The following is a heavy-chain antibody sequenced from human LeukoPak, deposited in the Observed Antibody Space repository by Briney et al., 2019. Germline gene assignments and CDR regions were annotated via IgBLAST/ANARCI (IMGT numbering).Heavy chain of an antibody. CDR3: AKEPREYCSSTSCPNWLDP. D-gene: IGHD2-2*01. V-gene: IGHV4-4*07. Sequence: SETLSLTCTVSGGSISSYYWSWIRQPAGKGLEWIGRIYTSGSTNYNPSLKSRVTMSVDTSKNQFSLKLSSVTAADTAVYYCAKEPREYCSSTSCPNWLDPWGQGTLVTVSS. J-gene: IGHJ5*02. CDR1: GGSISSYY. CDR2: IYTSGST.